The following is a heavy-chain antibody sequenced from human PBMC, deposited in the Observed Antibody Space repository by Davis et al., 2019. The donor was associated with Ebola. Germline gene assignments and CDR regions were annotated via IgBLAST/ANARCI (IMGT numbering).Heavy chain of an antibody. Sequence: PGGSLRLSCAASGFTFSSYGMHWVRQAPGKGLEWVAVISYDGSNKYYADSVKGRSTISRDNAKNSLYLQMNSLRAEDTAVYYCARDSAMVRGVIGYYFDYWGQGTLVTVSS. D-gene: IGHD3-10*01. J-gene: IGHJ4*02. CDR2: ISYDGSNK. CDR3: ARDSAMVRGVIGYYFDY. V-gene: IGHV3-30*03. CDR1: GFTFSSYG.